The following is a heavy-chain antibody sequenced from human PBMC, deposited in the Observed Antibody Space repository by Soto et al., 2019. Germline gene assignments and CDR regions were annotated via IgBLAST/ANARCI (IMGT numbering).Heavy chain of an antibody. CDR3: ARVKAAAGRDAFDI. V-gene: IGHV1-18*01. D-gene: IGHD6-13*01. CDR2: ISAYNGNT. CDR1: GYTFTSYG. Sequence: GASVKVSCKASGYTFTSYGISWVQQAPGQGLEWMGWISAYNGNTNYAQKLQGRVTMTTDTSTSTAYMELRSLRSDDTAVYYCARVKAAAGRDAFDIWDQGTMVTVSS. J-gene: IGHJ3*02.